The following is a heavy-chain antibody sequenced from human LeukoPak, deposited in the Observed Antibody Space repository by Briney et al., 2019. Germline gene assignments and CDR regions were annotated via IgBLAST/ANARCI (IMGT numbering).Heavy chain of an antibody. CDR3: VRDGDDFNFDY. CDR2: VIRDGSFT. J-gene: IGHJ4*02. V-gene: IGHV3-74*01. Sequence: GGSLRLSCGASGFTFSSYAMSWVRQASGKGLEWVSRVIRDGSFTNYADSVKGRFTISRDNAKNTLYLQMSSLRAEDTAVYFCVRDGDDFNFDYWGQGSLVTVSS. CDR1: GFTFSSYA. D-gene: IGHD5-24*01.